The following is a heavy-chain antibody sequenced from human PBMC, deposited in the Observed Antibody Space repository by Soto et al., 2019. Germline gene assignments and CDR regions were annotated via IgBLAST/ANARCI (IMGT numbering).Heavy chain of an antibody. D-gene: IGHD1-1*01. V-gene: IGHV1-18*03. CDR2: ISAHNGNT. CDR3: ARGRYGDY. Sequence: QVHLVQSGAEVKKPGASVKVSCKGSGYAFTTYGITWVRQAPGQGLEWMGWISAHNGNTNYAQKLQGRVTVTRDTSTSTAYMDLMSLRSDDMAVYYCARGRYGDYWGQGALVTVSS. CDR1: GYAFTTYG. J-gene: IGHJ4*02.